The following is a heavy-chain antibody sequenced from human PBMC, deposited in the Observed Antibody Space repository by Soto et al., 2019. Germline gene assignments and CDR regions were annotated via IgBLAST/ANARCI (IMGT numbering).Heavy chain of an antibody. CDR1: GGPISSSNW. J-gene: IGHJ5*02. CDR2: IYHSGST. V-gene: IGHV4-4*02. D-gene: IGHD3-22*01. Sequence: QVQLQESGPGLVKPSGTLSLTCAVSGGPISSSNWWSWVRQPPGKGLEWIGEIYHSGSTNYNPSLKSRVTISVDKSKNQFSLKLSSVTAADTAVYYCARDYYDSSGYYAANWFDPWGQGTLVTVSS. CDR3: ARDYYDSSGYYAANWFDP.